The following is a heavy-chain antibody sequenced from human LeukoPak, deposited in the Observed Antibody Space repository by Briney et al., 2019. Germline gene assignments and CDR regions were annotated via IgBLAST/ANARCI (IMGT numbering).Heavy chain of an antibody. Sequence: GGSLRLSCAASGFTFSSYWMSWVRQAPGKGLEWVANIKQDGSEKYYVDSVKGRFTISRDNAKNSLYLQMNSLRAEDTAVYYCARDTYYDFWSGEDYYYGMDVWGQGTTVTVSS. D-gene: IGHD3-3*01. CDR1: GFTFSSYW. J-gene: IGHJ6*02. CDR3: ARDTYYDFWSGEDYYYGMDV. CDR2: IKQDGSEK. V-gene: IGHV3-7*03.